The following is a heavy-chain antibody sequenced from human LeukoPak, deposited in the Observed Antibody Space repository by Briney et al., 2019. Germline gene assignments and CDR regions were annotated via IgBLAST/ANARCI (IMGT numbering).Heavy chain of an antibody. D-gene: IGHD3-22*01. J-gene: IGHJ4*02. CDR3: ARDRYDGVGGFDY. CDR2: IKQDGSER. CDR1: GFTFSHYW. Sequence: PGGSLRLSLAASGFTFSHYWMSWVGQAPGKGLECVAKIKQDGSERYYVDSVKGRFTISRDNAKNSLYLKMNSLRAEDTAVYCCARDRYDGVGGFDYWGQGTLVTVSS. V-gene: IGHV3-7*01.